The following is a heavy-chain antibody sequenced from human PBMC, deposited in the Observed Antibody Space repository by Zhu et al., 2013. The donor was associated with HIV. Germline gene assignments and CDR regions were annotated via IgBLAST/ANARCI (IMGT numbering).Heavy chain of an antibody. CDR1: GDSFGNNHG. J-gene: IGHJ6*02. V-gene: IGHV1-69*06. CDR3: ARDRIVTRPTRGFYYGMDA. CDR2: FVPMFDTA. Sequence: QLVQSGAEVKMPGSSVRISCEASGDSFGNNHGVFWVRLAPGQGLEWIGGFVPMFDTAHYSQKFQDRVTISADNSGNIVYLDLRSLRFDDTAVYYCARDRIVTRPTRGFYYGMDAWGQGTTVIVSS. D-gene: IGHD4-17*01.